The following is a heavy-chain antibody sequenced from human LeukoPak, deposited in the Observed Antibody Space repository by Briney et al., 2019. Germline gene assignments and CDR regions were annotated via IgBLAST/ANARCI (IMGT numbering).Heavy chain of an antibody. CDR3: ARPREEYNYGEECYY. Sequence: GASLQICCESSGYSFTTCWISCLRQMPGKVLEWMGTIYPADAGTRYSPSFQGQVTISVDKSISTAYLQWSSLKDSDTAIYFCARPREEYNYGEECYYWGQGTLVTVSS. D-gene: IGHD5-18*01. V-gene: IGHV5-51*01. J-gene: IGHJ4*02. CDR1: GYSFTTCW. CDR2: IYPADAGT.